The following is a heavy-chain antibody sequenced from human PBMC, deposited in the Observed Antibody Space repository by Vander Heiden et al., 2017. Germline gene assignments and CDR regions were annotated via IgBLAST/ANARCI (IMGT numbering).Heavy chain of an antibody. D-gene: IGHD3-10*01. J-gene: IGHJ5*02. CDR1: GYTFTSYY. Sequence: QVQLVQPGAEVKKPGASGKVSCKESGYTFTSYYSHWVRRAPGKGLEWIGIISPSGGSTSYAQKFQGRVTMTRDTSTSAVYMELSSLRSEGTAVYYCARVRAGRWWFDPWGQGTLVTVSS. CDR3: ARVRAGRWWFDP. CDR2: ISPSGGST. V-gene: IGHV1-46*03.